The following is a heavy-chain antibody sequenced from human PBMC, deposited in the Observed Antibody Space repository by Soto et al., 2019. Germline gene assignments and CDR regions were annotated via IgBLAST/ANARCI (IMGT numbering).Heavy chain of an antibody. V-gene: IGHV4-4*02. CDR1: SGSISSSNW. CDR3: ARDRPTIFGVGHAFDI. J-gene: IGHJ3*02. CDR2: IYHSGST. Sequence: PSETLSLTCAVSSGSISSSNWWSWVRQPPGKGLEWIGEIYHSGSTNYNPSLKSRVTISVDKSKNQFSLKLSSVTAADTAVYYCARDRPTIFGVGHAFDIWGQGTMVTVSS. D-gene: IGHD3-3*01.